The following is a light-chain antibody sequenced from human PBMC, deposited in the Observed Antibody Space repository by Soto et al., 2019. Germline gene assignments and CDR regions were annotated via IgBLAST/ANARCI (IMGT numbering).Light chain of an antibody. V-gene: IGLV2-14*01. Sequence: QSALTQPASVSGSLGQSITISCTGTSSDVGAYNYVSWYQQHPDKAPKLLIFEVTNRPSGVSGRFSGYKSGITASLSISGLQLEDEADYYCTSYSSSSPVLFGGGSKLTVL. J-gene: IGLJ2*01. CDR3: TSYSSSSPVL. CDR2: EVT. CDR1: SSDVGAYNY.